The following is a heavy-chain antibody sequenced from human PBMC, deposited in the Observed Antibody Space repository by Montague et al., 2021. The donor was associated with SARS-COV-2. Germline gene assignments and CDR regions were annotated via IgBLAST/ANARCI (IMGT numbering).Heavy chain of an antibody. D-gene: IGHD3-10*01. CDR1: GFTFSSYA. Sequence: SLRLSFSASGFTFSSYAVSCVRQAPGKGLEWVATICGSGRNTFYADSVKGRFTISRDNSKNTLYLQMNSPTAEDTAIYYCAKGGEGLARFDYWGQGTLVTVSS. CDR3: AKGGEGLARFDY. CDR2: ICGSGRNT. J-gene: IGHJ4*02. V-gene: IGHV3-23*01.